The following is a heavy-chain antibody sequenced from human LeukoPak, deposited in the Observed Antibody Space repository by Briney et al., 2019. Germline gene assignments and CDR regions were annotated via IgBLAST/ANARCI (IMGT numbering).Heavy chain of an antibody. J-gene: IGHJ5*02. V-gene: IGHV3-30*02. CDR3: SKDLTSDFGGDLDP. CDR1: GFTFSNYA. CDR2: IRLDGSNK. Sequence: GGSLRLSCVASGFTFSNYAMHWVRQAPGKGLEWVAFIRLDGSNKYFADSVTGRFTISRDNSKNTLYLQMNSLRVEDAAVYYCSKDLTSDFGGDLDPWGQGTLVTVSS. D-gene: IGHD3-10*01.